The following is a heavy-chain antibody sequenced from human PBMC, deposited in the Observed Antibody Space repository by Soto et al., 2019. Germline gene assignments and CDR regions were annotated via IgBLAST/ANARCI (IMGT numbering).Heavy chain of an antibody. V-gene: IGHV2-5*02. CDR1: GFSLSTSGVG. CDR3: AHVYGGYDNFDY. J-gene: IGHJ4*02. CDR2: IYWDDDK. Sequence: QITLKESGPTLVKPTQTLTLTCTFSGFSLSTSGVGVGWVRQPPGKALEWLALIYWDDDKRYSPSLKSRLTITKDTSKNQVVLTMTNMDPVDTATYYCAHVYGGYDNFDYWGQGTLVTVSS. D-gene: IGHD5-12*01.